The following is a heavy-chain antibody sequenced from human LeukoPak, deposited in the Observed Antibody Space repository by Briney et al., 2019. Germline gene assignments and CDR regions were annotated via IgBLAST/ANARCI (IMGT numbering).Heavy chain of an antibody. CDR2: MYNNGST. D-gene: IGHD2-2*01. CDR3: ATNAGPAALDAIDI. V-gene: IGHV4-59*08. J-gene: IGHJ3*02. Sequence: SETLSLTCIVSGVSISDYQWSWIRQPPGKGPQWIGYMYNNGSTDYNPSLKSRVTISGDTSKNQFSLKLSSVTASDTALYYCATNAGPAALDAIDIWGLGTMVTVSS. CDR1: GVSISDYQ.